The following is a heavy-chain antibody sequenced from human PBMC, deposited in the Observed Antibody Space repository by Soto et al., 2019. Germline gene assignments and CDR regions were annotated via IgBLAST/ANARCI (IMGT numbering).Heavy chain of an antibody. CDR3: ARGATLGLFDY. V-gene: IGHV3-21*01. D-gene: IGHD5-12*01. J-gene: IGHJ4*02. CDR1: GFTFSSYS. CDR2: ISSSSSYI. Sequence: GGSLRLSCAASGFTFSSYSMNWVRQAPGKGLEWVSSISSSSSYIYYADSVKGRFTISRDNAKNSLYLQMNSLRAEDTAVYYCARGATLGLFDYWGQGTLVTVSS.